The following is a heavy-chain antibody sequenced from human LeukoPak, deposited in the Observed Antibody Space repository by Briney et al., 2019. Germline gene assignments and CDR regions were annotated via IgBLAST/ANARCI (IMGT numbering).Heavy chain of an antibody. CDR2: IYYSGST. Sequence: SETLSLTCIVSGGSISNYYWTWIRQPPGKGLEWFGYIYYSGSTNYNPSLKSRVTISVDTSKNQFSLKLTSVTAADTAVYYCARQAGSYAFYYYDYWGQGTLVTVSS. CDR3: ARQAGSYAFYYYDY. J-gene: IGHJ4*02. V-gene: IGHV4-59*08. D-gene: IGHD2-2*01. CDR1: GGSISNYY.